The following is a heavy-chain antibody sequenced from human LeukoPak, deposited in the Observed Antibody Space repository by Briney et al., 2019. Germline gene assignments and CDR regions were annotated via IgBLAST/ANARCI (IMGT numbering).Heavy chain of an antibody. Sequence: ASVKVSCKASGYTFTTYHLHWVRQAPGQGLEWMGRINPNSGGTNYAQKFQGRVTMTTDTSISTAYMDLSGLRSDDTAMYYCAREIRRGAGDWFDPWGQGTLVTVSS. CDR1: GYTFTTYH. V-gene: IGHV1-2*06. D-gene: IGHD1-26*01. J-gene: IGHJ5*02. CDR3: AREIRRGAGDWFDP. CDR2: INPNSGGT.